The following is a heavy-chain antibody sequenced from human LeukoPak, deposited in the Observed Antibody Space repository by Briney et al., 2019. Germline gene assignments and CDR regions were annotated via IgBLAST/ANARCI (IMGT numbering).Heavy chain of an antibody. CDR3: ARNNGMDV. CDR2: VNRDGSET. Sequence: GGSLRLSCAASGFTVSSNYMSWVRQVPGRGPEWVANVNRDGSETYYLDSVKGRFTISKDNAKNSLYLQMNSLRAEGTALYHCARNNGMDVWGQGTTVIVSS. J-gene: IGHJ6*02. V-gene: IGHV3-7*03. CDR1: GFTVSSNY.